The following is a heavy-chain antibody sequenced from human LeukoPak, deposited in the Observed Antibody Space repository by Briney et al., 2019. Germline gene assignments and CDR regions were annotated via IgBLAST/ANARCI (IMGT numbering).Heavy chain of an antibody. V-gene: IGHV4-61*01. CDR3: ARDGRGYPAYYFDY. CDR2: IYYSGST. CDR1: GGSISSGSYY. Sequence: SETLSLTCTVSGGSISSGSYYWSWIRQPPGKGLEWIGYIYYSGSTNYNPSLKSRVTISVDTSKNQFSPKLSSVTAADTAVYYCARDGRGYPAYYFDYWGQGTLVTVSS. J-gene: IGHJ4*02. D-gene: IGHD3-22*01.